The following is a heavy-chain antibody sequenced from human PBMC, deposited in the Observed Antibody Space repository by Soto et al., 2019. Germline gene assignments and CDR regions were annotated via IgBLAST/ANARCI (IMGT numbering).Heavy chain of an antibody. CDR3: ARDSRRMAPLHLEASDI. CDR1: GFTFSSYS. V-gene: IGHV3-21*01. Sequence: GGSLRLSCAASGFTFSSYSMNWVRQAPGKGLEWVSCISSSSSYINYADSVKGRFTISRDNAKNSLYLQMNSLRAEDTAVYYCARDSRRMAPLHLEASDISGPAPKVTGSS. CDR2: ISSSSSYI. J-gene: IGHJ3*02. D-gene: IGHD1-1*01.